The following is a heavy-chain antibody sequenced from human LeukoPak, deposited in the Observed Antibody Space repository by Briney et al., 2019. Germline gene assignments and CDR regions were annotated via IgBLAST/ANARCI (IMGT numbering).Heavy chain of an antibody. Sequence: ASVTVSCKASGYTFTSYDINWVRQATGQGLEWMGWMNPNSGNTGYAQKFQGRVTMTRNTSISTAYMELSSLRSEDTAVYYCARTSSSWSSYYGMDVWGQGTTVTVSS. V-gene: IGHV1-8*01. J-gene: IGHJ6*02. CDR3: ARTSSSWSSYYGMDV. CDR2: MNPNSGNT. CDR1: GYTFTSYD. D-gene: IGHD6-13*01.